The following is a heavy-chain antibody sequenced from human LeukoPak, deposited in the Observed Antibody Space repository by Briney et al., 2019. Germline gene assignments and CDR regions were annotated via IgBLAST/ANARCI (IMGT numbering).Heavy chain of an antibody. CDR2: INSDGSST. CDR3: ARGGFLEGTYYYYGMDV. V-gene: IGHV3-74*01. D-gene: IGHD3-3*01. Sequence: PGGSLRLSCAASGFTFSSYWMHWVRQAPGKGLVWVSRINSDGSSTSYADSVKGRFTISRDNAKNTLYLQMNSLRAEDTAVYYRARGGFLEGTYYYYGMDVWGQGTTVTVSS. J-gene: IGHJ6*02. CDR1: GFTFSSYW.